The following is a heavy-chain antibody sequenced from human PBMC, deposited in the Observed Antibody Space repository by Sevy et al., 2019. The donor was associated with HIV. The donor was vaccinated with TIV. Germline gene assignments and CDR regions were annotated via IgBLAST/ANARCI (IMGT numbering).Heavy chain of an antibody. V-gene: IGHV3-21*06. CDR3: ARDHGYCSGGSCYSGGY. J-gene: IGHJ4*02. D-gene: IGHD2-15*01. CDR1: GFTFSSYT. Sequence: GGSLRLSCAASGFTFSSYTMIWVRQAPGRGLEWVSASSGTGSYIYYADSVKDRFTISRDNAKNLLNLQMNSLRAEDTAVYYCARDHGYCSGGSCYSGGYWGQGTLVTVSS. CDR2: SSGTGSYI.